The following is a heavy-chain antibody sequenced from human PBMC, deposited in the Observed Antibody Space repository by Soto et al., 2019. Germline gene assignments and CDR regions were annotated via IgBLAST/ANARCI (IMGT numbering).Heavy chain of an antibody. D-gene: IGHD3-10*01. J-gene: IGHJ3*02. V-gene: IGHV1-69*13. CDR3: ACLGRIYAFDI. CDR2: IIPNFGTA. Sequence: SVKVSCTASGYAFSSYAISWVRQAPGQGLGWMGGIIPNFGTANYAQKFQGRVTITVDESTSTAYMALSSMRPEDTAVYYCACLGRIYAFDIWGQGTMVTVSS. CDR1: GYAFSSYA.